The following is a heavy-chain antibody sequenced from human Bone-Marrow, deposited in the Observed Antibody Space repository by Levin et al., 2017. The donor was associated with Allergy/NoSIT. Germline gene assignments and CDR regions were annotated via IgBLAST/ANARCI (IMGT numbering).Heavy chain of an antibody. V-gene: IGHV3-30*18. J-gene: IGHJ4*02. CDR1: GFTFSGYG. Sequence: PGGSLRLSCAASGFTFSGYGMHWVRQAPGKGLEWVAVISKDGSNKYYADSVKGRFTVSRDNSKNTLYLQMDSLRAEDTAVYYCAKELLRYFDWLLSGPEDWGQGTLVAVSS. CDR3: AKELLRYFDWLLSGPED. CDR2: ISKDGSNK. D-gene: IGHD3-9*01.